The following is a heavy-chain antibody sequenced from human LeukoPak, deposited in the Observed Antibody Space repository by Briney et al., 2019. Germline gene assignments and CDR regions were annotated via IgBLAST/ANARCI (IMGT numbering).Heavy chain of an antibody. CDR1: VYAFVYYY. CDR3: ARWGDWARYAMDV. V-gene: IGHV1-2*02. D-gene: IGHD3-10*01. Sequence: ASVTVSFKASVYAFVYYYMHWVRQAPGQGLEWMGWINPNSGGTNHAQKFQGRVTMTRDTSISTAYMELSRLRSDDTAVYYCARWGDWARYAMDVWGQGTTVTVSS. CDR2: INPNSGGT. J-gene: IGHJ6*02.